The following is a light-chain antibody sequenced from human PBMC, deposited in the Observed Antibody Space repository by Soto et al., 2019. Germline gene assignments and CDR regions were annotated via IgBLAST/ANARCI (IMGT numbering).Light chain of an antibody. CDR1: QSVSSSY. J-gene: IGKJ4*01. V-gene: IGKV3-15*01. CDR2: GAS. CDR3: QQYNNWPL. Sequence: EIGLTQSPGTLSLSPGERATLSCRASQSVSSSYLAWYQQKPGQAPRLLIYGASTRATGIPARFSGSGSGTEFTLTISSLQSEDFAVYYCQQYNNWPLFGGGTKVDIK.